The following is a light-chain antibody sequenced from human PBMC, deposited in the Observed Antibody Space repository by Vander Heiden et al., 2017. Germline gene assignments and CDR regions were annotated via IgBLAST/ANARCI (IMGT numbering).Light chain of an antibody. V-gene: IGKV1-27*01. CDR3: QKYTSAPWT. J-gene: IGKJ1*01. CDR2: TAS. Sequence: DIQMTQSPSSLSASVGDSVTITCRASEGIATSLAWYQQKPGKAPKLLIYTASTLQSGVPSRFSGSGSGTDFTLTISSLQPEDVATYYCQKYTSAPWTFGPGTKVEIK. CDR1: EGIATS.